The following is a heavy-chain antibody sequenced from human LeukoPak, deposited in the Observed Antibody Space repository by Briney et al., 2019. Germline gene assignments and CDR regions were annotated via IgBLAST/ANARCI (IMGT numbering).Heavy chain of an antibody. D-gene: IGHD2/OR15-2a*01. J-gene: IGHJ3*02. V-gene: IGHV3-74*01. Sequence: GGSLRLSCAASGFTFNNYVMRWVRQAPGKGLEWVSRINPDDKSASYADSVKGRFTIARDDARKTLYLQMNSLRAEDTAVYYCLTIVETTFDAFDIWGQGTMVTVSS. CDR3: LTIVETTFDAFDI. CDR2: INPDDKSA. CDR1: GFTFNNYV.